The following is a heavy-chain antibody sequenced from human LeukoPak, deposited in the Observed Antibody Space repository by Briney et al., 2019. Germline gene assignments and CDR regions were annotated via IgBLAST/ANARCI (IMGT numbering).Heavy chain of an antibody. V-gene: IGHV4-4*07. CDR3: ARDRATVTTSYYYYYMDV. CDR2: IYTSGST. Sequence: SETLSLTCAVYGGSFSGYYWSWIRQPAGKGLEWIGRIYTSGSTNYNPSLKSRVTMSVDTSKNQFSLKLSSVTAADTAVYYCARDRATVTTSYYYYYMDVWGKGTTVTVSS. D-gene: IGHD4-17*01. J-gene: IGHJ6*03. CDR1: GGSFSGYY.